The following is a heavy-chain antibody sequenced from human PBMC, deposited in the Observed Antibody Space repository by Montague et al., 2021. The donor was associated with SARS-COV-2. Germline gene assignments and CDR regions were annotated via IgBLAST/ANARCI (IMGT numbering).Heavy chain of an antibody. CDR2: INTCGNS. D-gene: IGHD2-21*02. CDR1: GGPFSGSS. CDR3: EREEGGGYYGFDP. V-gene: IGHV4-34*01. Sequence: SETLSLTCAVFGGPFSGSSWCWICQSPGQGLDRNGVINTCGNSNYSPTLKRRATITVDTYKNQFQLRVTSVTVADTAVSYCEREEGGGYYGFDPWGPGTLVTVSS. J-gene: IGHJ5*02.